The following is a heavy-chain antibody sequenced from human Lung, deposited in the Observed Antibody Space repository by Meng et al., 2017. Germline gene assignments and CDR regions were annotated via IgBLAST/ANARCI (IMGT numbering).Heavy chain of an antibody. CDR2: INHGGST. V-gene: IGHV4-34*01. D-gene: IGHD3-10*01. J-gene: IGHJ4*02. CDR3: ARERHSTIIRGVIDF. Sequence: HLQQCGAGCFRPSENMPLPCAVYGGSISGSYWSGIRQSPAKGLEWIGKINHGGSTNYNPSLESRVTISVDTPKNQFSLRLTSMTAADTAVYYCARERHSTIIRGVIDFWGQGALVTVSS. CDR1: GGSISGSY.